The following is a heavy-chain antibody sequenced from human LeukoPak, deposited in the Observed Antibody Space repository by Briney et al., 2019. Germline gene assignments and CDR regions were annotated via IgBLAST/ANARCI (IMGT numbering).Heavy chain of an antibody. D-gene: IGHD5-24*01. CDR3: TTDSPYFPRWLQNYFDY. CDR2: IKSKTDGGTT. V-gene: IGHV3-15*01. J-gene: IGHJ4*02. CDR1: GFTFSNAW. Sequence: MTGGSLRLSCAASGFTFSNAWMSWVRQAPGKGLEWVGHIKSKTDGGTTDYAAPVKGRFTISRDDSKNTLYLQMNSLKTEDTAVYYCTTDSPYFPRWLQNYFDYWGQGTLVTVSS.